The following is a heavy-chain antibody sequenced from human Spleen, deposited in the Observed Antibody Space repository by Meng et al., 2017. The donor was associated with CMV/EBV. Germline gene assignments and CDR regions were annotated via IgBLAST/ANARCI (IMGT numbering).Heavy chain of an antibody. J-gene: IGHJ4*02. CDR2: ITTSGSSK. CDR1: GFTFSSYS. V-gene: IGHV3-21*01. D-gene: IGHD2-21*02. CDR3: ARESSTAPFDY. Sequence: GESLKISCAPSGFTFSSYSFNWVRQAPGKGLEWVSSITTSGSSKYYAGSVKGRFTISRDNAKNSLYLQMSSLTVEDTAFYYCARESSTAPFDYWGQGTLVTVSS.